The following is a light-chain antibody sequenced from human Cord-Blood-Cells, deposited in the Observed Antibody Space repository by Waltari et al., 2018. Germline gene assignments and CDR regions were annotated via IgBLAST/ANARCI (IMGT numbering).Light chain of an antibody. J-gene: IGLJ2*01. V-gene: IGLV2-14*01. CDR2: DVS. Sequence: QSALTQPASVSGSPGQSITISCTGTRSDVGGDNYVSWYQQHPGKAPKLMIYDVSNRPSGVSNRFSGSKSGNPASLTISGLQAEDEADYYCSSYTSSSTLVFGGGTKLTVL. CDR3: SSYTSSSTLV. CDR1: RSDVGGDNY.